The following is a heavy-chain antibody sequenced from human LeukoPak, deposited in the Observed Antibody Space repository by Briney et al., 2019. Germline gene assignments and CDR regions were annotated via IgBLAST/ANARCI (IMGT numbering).Heavy chain of an antibody. CDR2: ISSSSSYI. D-gene: IGHD3-10*01. V-gene: IGHV3-21*01. J-gene: IGHJ3*02. CDR1: GFTFSSYS. Sequence: GGSLRLSCAASGFTFSSYSMNWVRQAPGKGLEWVSSISSSSSYIYYADSVKGRFTISRDNAKNSLYLQMNILRAEDTAVYYCARLLWFGELLTGSAFDIWGQGTMVTVSS. CDR3: ARLLWFGELLTGSAFDI.